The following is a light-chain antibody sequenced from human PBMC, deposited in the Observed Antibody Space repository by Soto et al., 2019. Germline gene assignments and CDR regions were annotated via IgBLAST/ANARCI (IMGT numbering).Light chain of an antibody. J-gene: IGLJ1*01. CDR2: GNS. V-gene: IGLV1-40*01. CDR3: QSYDSSLSGSYV. Sequence: QSALTQPPSVSGAPGQTVTISCTGSSSNIGAGYDVHWYQQLPGTAPRLLIYGNSNRPSGVPDRFSGSKSGTSASLAITELQAEDEGDYYCQSYDSSLSGSYVFGTGTKLTVL. CDR1: SSNIGAGYD.